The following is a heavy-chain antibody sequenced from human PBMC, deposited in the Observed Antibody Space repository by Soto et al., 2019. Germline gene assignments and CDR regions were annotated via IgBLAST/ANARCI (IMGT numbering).Heavy chain of an antibody. Sequence: GGSLRLSRAASGFTFSSYAMSWVRQAPGKGLEWVSAISGSGGSTYYADSVKGRFTISRDNSKNTLYLQMNSLRAEDTAVYYCANNVRVYTTYGMDVWGQGTTVTVSS. CDR3: ANNVRVYTTYGMDV. V-gene: IGHV3-23*01. J-gene: IGHJ6*02. CDR2: ISGSGGST. D-gene: IGHD6-6*01. CDR1: GFTFSSYA.